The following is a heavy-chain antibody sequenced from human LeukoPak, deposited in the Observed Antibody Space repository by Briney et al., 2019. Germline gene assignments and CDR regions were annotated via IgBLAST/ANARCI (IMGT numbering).Heavy chain of an antibody. J-gene: IGHJ4*02. V-gene: IGHV3-23*01. D-gene: IGHD6-19*01. CDR2: ISGSGGST. CDR1: GFTFSSYA. CDR3: AKGVTGVAGRHYFDY. Sequence: GGSLRLSCAASGFTFSSYAMSWVRQAPGKGLEWVSAISGSGGSTYYADSVKGRFTISRDNSKNTLDLHMNSLRAEDTAVYYCAKGVTGVAGRHYFDYWGQGTLVTVSS.